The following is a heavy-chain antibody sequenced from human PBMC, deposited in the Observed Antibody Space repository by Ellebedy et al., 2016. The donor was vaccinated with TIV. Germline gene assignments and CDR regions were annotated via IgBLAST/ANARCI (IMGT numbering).Heavy chain of an antibody. V-gene: IGHV3-48*02. CDR2: ISCRGSTI. CDR1: GFTYSSHS. D-gene: IGHD2-21*01. Sequence: PGGSLRLSCVVSGFTYSSHSMNWVRQAPGKGLEWVSYISCRGSTIVYADSVKGRFPVSRDNAKNSLYLQMNSLRDEDTAVYYCARSHSEGNWFDSWGQGALVTVSS. CDR3: ARSHSEGNWFDS. J-gene: IGHJ5*01.